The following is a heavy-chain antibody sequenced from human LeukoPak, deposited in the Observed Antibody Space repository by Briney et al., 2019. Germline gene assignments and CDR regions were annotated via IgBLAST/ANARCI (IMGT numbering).Heavy chain of an antibody. D-gene: IGHD3/OR15-3a*01. V-gene: IGHV3-23*01. J-gene: IGHJ4*02. CDR2: ISGSGGGT. CDR1: GITLSNYG. CDR3: AKRGVVIRVILVGFHKEAYYFES. Sequence: PGGSLRLSCAVSGITLSNYGMSWVRQAPGKGLEWVAGISGSGGGTTYADSVKGRFTISRENPKNTLYLQMNSLRAEDTAVYFCAKRGVVIRVILVGFHKEAYYFESWGQGALVTVSS.